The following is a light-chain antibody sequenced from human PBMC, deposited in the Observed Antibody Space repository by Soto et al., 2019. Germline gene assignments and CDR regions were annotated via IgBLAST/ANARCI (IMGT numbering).Light chain of an antibody. CDR2: EVR. J-gene: IGLJ3*02. Sequence: QSVLTQPASVSGSPGQSITISCTGTSSDVGSYNLVSWYEQHPGKAPKLMIYEVRKRPSGGSNRFSGSKSDNTASLTISGLQAEDEAEYYCCSYAGSSTWVFGGGTKLTVL. CDR3: CSYAGSSTWV. CDR1: SSDVGSYNL. V-gene: IGLV2-23*02.